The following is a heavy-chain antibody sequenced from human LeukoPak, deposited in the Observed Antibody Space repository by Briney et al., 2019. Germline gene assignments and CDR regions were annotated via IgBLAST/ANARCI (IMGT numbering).Heavy chain of an antibody. D-gene: IGHD2-2*01. V-gene: IGHV1-18*01. CDR1: GYMFTNYG. J-gene: IGHJ6*02. CDR3: ARESYCSSTSCYSDHYYYGMDV. Sequence: ASVKVSCKASGYMFTNYGISWVRQAPGQGLEWMGWISPYNGKTNYAQKLQGRVTMTIDTSTSTAYMELRSLRSDDTAVYYCARESYCSSTSCYSDHYYYGMDVWGQGTTVTVSS. CDR2: ISPYNGKT.